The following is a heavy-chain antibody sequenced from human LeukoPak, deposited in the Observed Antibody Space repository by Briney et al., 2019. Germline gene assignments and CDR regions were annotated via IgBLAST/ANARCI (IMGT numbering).Heavy chain of an antibody. CDR3: ARKGPESLGY. Sequence: GGSLRLSCAASGFTFSTYSMSWVSQAPGKGLEWVSSFSPSTGYIYYADSVKGRFTISRDNAKNSLYLQMNSLRAEDTAVYYCARKGPESLGYWGQGTLVTVSS. D-gene: IGHD1-14*01. J-gene: IGHJ4*02. CDR2: FSPSTGYI. V-gene: IGHV3-21*01. CDR1: GFTFSTYS.